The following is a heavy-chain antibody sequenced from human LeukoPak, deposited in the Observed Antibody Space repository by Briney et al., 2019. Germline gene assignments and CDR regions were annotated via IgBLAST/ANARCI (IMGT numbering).Heavy chain of an antibody. CDR2: INPNSGGT. Sequence: ASVKVSCKASGYTFTGNYMHWVRQAPGQGLEWMGWINPNSGGTNYAQKFQGRVTMTRDTSISTAYMELSSLRSEDTAVYYCARTVCSGGSCYPYYYYYYMDVWGKGTTVTVSS. J-gene: IGHJ6*03. D-gene: IGHD2-15*01. CDR1: GYTFTGNY. CDR3: ARTVCSGGSCYPYYYYYYMDV. V-gene: IGHV1-2*02.